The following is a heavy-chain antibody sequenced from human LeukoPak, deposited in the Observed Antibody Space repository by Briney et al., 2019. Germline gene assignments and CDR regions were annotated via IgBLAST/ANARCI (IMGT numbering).Heavy chain of an antibody. V-gene: IGHV1-69*01. D-gene: IGHD6-19*01. Sequence: SVKVSCKASGGTFSSYAISWVRQAPGQGLEWMGGIIPIFGTVNYAQKFQGRVTITADESTSTAYMELSSLRSEDTAVYYCARPYSSGWTHFDYWGQGTLVTVSS. CDR1: GGTFSSYA. CDR3: ARPYSSGWTHFDY. J-gene: IGHJ4*02. CDR2: IIPIFGTV.